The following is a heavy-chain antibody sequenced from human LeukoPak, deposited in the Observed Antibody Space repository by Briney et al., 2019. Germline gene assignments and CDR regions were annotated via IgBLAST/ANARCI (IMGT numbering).Heavy chain of an antibody. CDR1: GFTFSDYY. CDR2: ISSSSTI. V-gene: IGHV3-11*01. D-gene: IGHD3-22*01. Sequence: GGSLRLSCAASGFTFSDYYMSWIRQAPGKGQEWVSYISSSSTIYYADSVKGRFTISKDNAKNSLYLQMNSLRAEDTAVYYCARDDDSSVYYYPGGQGTLVTVP. J-gene: IGHJ4*02. CDR3: ARDDDSSVYYYP.